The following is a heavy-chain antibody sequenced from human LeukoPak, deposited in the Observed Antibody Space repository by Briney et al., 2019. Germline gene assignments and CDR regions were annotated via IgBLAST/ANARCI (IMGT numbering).Heavy chain of an antibody. Sequence: ASVKVSCKASGNTFSGYYIHWVRQAPGQGLEYMGWIYPYSGGTNYAQNFQGRVTMTRDTSISRAYMELSRLTSDDTAVYYCARGSSGYIAEFWGQGTLVSVSS. D-gene: IGHD3-22*01. CDR1: GNTFSGYY. CDR2: IYPYSGGT. CDR3: ARGSSGYIAEF. J-gene: IGHJ4*02. V-gene: IGHV1-2*02.